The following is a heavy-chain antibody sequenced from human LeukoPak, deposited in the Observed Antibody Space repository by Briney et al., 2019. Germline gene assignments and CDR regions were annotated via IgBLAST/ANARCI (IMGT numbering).Heavy chain of an antibody. CDR2: IYYSGSST. Sequence: SETLSLTCTVSGASMSGFFRTWIRQPPGRALEWIGSIYYSGSSTKYNPSLKSRVTISVDTSKSQFSLNLNSATAADTAVYYCARTSRHFYGSGTNLTPWPAGMDVWGQGTTVTVSS. J-gene: IGHJ6*02. V-gene: IGHV4-59*01. D-gene: IGHD3-10*01. CDR3: ARTSRHFYGSGTNLTPWPAGMDV. CDR1: GASMSGFF.